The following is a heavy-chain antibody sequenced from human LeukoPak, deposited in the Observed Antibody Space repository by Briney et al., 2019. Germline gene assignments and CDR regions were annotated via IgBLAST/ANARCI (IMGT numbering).Heavy chain of an antibody. D-gene: IGHD3-22*01. CDR1: GFTVSSNY. V-gene: IGHV3-66*01. CDR2: IYSGGST. Sequence: PGGSLRLSCAASGFTVSSNYMSWVRQAPGKGLEWVSVIYSGGSTYYADSVKGRFTISRDNSKNTLYLQMNSLRAEDTAVYYCARGLGGYYDPIHHAFDIWGQGTMVTVSS. CDR3: ARGLGGYYDPIHHAFDI. J-gene: IGHJ3*02.